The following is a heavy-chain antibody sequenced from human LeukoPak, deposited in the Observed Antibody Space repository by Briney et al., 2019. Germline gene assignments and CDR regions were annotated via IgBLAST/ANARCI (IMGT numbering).Heavy chain of an antibody. CDR3: AKDPYDFWSGYSRDYYFDY. CDR1: GFTFSSYA. CDR2: ISGSGGST. J-gene: IGHJ4*02. V-gene: IGHV3-23*01. Sequence: GGSLRLSCAASGFTFSSYAMSWVRQAPGKGLEWVSAISGSGGSTYYADSVKGRFTISRDNPKNTLYLQMNSLRAEDTAVYCCAKDPYDFWSGYSRDYYFDYWGQGTLVTVSS. D-gene: IGHD3-3*01.